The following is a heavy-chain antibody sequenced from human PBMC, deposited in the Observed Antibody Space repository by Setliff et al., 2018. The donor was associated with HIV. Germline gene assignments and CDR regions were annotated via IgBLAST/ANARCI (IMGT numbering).Heavy chain of an antibody. J-gene: IGHJ5*02. V-gene: IGHV4-39*01. Sequence: SETLSLTCTVSGGSISSSSYYWGWIRQPPGKGLEWIGNIYYSGSTCYNPSLKSRVTISVDTSENQFSLRLNSVTAADTAVYYCARYRYYYDSSGYGRWFDPWGQGTLVTVS. D-gene: IGHD3-22*01. CDR2: IYYSGST. CDR1: GGSISSSSYY. CDR3: ARYRYYYDSSGYGRWFDP.